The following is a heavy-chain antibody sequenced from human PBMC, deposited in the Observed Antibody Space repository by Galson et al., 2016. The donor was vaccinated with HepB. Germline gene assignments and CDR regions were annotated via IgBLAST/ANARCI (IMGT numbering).Heavy chain of an antibody. CDR2: ISGSADSR. Sequence: SLRLSCAASGFTFSHYFVSWIRQAPGKGLEWVSYISGSADSRRYADSVKGRFTISRDNSKNSLYLQMNNLRAEDTAVYYCARVREQQLLDAFDIWGQGTMVTVSS. D-gene: IGHD6-13*01. V-gene: IGHV3-11*01. CDR1: GFTFSHYF. J-gene: IGHJ3*02. CDR3: ARVREQQLLDAFDI.